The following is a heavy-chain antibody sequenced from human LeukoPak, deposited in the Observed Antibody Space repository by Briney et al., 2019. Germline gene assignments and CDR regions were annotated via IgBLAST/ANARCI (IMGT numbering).Heavy chain of an antibody. CDR2: IRYDGSK. Sequence: GGSLRLSCAASGFTFSSYGMHWVRQAPGKGLGWVAFIRYDGSKYYADSVKGRFTISRDNSKNTLYLQMNSLRAEDTAVYYCAKDRRGMGATAADYWGQGTLVTVSS. J-gene: IGHJ4*02. D-gene: IGHD1-26*01. CDR1: GFTFSSYG. CDR3: AKDRRGMGATAADY. V-gene: IGHV3-30*02.